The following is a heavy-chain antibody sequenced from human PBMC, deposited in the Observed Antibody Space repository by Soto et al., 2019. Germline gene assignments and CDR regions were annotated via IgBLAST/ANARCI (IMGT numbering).Heavy chain of an antibody. CDR2: INMDGTKT. CDR1: EFAFSKNW. J-gene: IGHJ5*02. D-gene: IGHD3-22*01. V-gene: IGHV3-74*01. Sequence: GGSLRLSCVASEFAFSKNWMHWVRQAPGKGLVWVSRINMDGTKTAYADSVKGRFTVSRDNANNTLYLQMNSLGVEDAAVYYCARDYYYDSRSSSVNWFDPWGQGTLVTVSS. CDR3: ARDYYYDSRSSSVNWFDP.